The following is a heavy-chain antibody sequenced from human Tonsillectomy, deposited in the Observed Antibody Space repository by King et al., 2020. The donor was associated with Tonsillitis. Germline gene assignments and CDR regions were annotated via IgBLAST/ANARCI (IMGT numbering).Heavy chain of an antibody. CDR1: GFTFSSYG. J-gene: IGHJ6*02. CDR3: ARFGDYALWNGPELGGYSYHYGMDL. Sequence: VQLVESGGGVVQPGRSLRLSCAASGFTFSSYGIHWVRQAPGKGLEWVAVISFDGNNKYYAESVKGRFTISRDNSKDTLYLQMNSLTAEDTAVYFCARFGDYALWNGPELGGYSYHYGMDLWGQGTTVIVSS. D-gene: IGHD3-3*01. CDR2: ISFDGNNK. V-gene: IGHV3-30*03.